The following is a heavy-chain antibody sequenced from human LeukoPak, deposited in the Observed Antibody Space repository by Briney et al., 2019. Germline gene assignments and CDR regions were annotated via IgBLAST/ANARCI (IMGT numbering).Heavy chain of an antibody. CDR3: AREVTVTLDV. CDR1: GFTFTSYC. D-gene: IGHD4-17*01. CDR2: INPSGGNT. Sequence: ASVKVSCKASGFTFTSYCMHWVRQAPGQGLEWMGIINPSGGNTSYAQKFQGRVTMTRDTSTSTVYMELSSLRSEDTAVYYCAREVTVTLDVWGQGTTVTVSS. J-gene: IGHJ6*02. V-gene: IGHV1-46*01.